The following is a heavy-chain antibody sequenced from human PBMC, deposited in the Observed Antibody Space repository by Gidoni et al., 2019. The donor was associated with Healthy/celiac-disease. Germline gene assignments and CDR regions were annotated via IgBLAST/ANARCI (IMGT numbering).Heavy chain of an antibody. D-gene: IGHD5-12*01. CDR1: GFTFSSYA. Sequence: EVQLLESGGGLVQPGGSLRLSCAASGFTFSSYAMRWVRQAPGKGLEWVSAISGSGGSTYYADSVKGRFTISRDNSKNTLYLQMNSLRAEDTAVYYCAKDPARIVATIVYWGQGTLVTVSS. V-gene: IGHV3-23*01. J-gene: IGHJ4*02. CDR3: AKDPARIVATIVY. CDR2: ISGSGGST.